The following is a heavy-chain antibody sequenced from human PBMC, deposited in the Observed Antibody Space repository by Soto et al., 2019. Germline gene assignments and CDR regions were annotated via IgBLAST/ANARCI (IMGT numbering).Heavy chain of an antibody. J-gene: IGHJ4*02. D-gene: IGHD1-26*01. CDR2: IKQDGSEK. CDR3: ESRRGDY. CDR1: GFTFTTYW. V-gene: IGHV3-7*05. Sequence: EVQLVESGGNLVQPGGSLRLSCAASGFTFTTYWMSWVRQAPGKGLKWVANIKQDGSEKYYVDSVKGRFTISRDNAKNSVYLQMNSLRAEDTALYYCESRRGDYWGQGTLVTVSS.